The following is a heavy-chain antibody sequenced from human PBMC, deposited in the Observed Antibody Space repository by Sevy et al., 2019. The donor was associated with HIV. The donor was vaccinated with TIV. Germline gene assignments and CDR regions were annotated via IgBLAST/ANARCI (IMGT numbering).Heavy chain of an antibody. CDR1: GYSISSGYY. Sequence: SETLSLTCAVSGYSISSGYYWGWIRQPPGKGLEWIGNIFHGGSSGRSNYNPSLKSRLTISVDTSKNQFSLKLSSVTAADTAVYYCARCYYDSSGKYYFDYWGQGTLVTVSS. V-gene: IGHV4-38-2*01. CDR2: IFHGGSSGRS. J-gene: IGHJ4*02. D-gene: IGHD3-22*01. CDR3: ARCYYDSSGKYYFDY.